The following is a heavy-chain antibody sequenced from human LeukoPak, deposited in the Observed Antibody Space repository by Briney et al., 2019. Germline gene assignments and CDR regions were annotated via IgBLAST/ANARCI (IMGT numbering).Heavy chain of an antibody. J-gene: IGHJ4*02. CDR2: IDWDDDK. CDR3: ARTYSSGFDY. CDR1: GFSLSTSGMR. Sequence: SGPTLVNPTQTLTLTCTFSGFSLSTSGMRVSWIRQPPGKALEWLARIDWDDDKFYSTSLKTRLTISKDTSKNQGGRKITNIDPVDTATYYCARTYSSGFDYWGQGTLVTVSS. D-gene: IGHD6-19*01. V-gene: IGHV2-70*04.